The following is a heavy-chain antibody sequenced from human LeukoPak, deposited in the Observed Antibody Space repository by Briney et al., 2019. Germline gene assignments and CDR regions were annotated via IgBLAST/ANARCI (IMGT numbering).Heavy chain of an antibody. CDR2: INAGNGNT. CDR1: GYTFTSYA. V-gene: IGHV1-3*01. CDR3: ARDRSNDFWSGYHHYYYYGMDV. Sequence: ASVKVSCKASGYTFTSYAMHWVRQAPGQRLEWMGWINAGNGNTKYSQKFQGRVTITRVTSASTAYMELSSLRSEDTAVYYCARDRSNDFWSGYHHYYYYGMDVWGQGTTVTISS. D-gene: IGHD3-3*01. J-gene: IGHJ6*02.